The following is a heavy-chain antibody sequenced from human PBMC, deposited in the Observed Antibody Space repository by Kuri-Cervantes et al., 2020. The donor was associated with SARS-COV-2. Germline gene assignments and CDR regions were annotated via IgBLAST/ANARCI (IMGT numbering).Heavy chain of an antibody. J-gene: IGHJ4*02. CDR3: NTVLRYSSGWIDY. V-gene: IGHV3-66*01. CDR1: GFTVSSNY. Sequence: GESLKISCAASGFTVSSNYMSWVRQAPGKGLEWVAVIYSGGSTYYVDSVKGRFTISRDNSKNTLYLQMNSLKTEDTAVYYCNTVLRYSSGWIDYWGQGTLVTVSS. CDR2: IYSGGST. D-gene: IGHD6-19*01.